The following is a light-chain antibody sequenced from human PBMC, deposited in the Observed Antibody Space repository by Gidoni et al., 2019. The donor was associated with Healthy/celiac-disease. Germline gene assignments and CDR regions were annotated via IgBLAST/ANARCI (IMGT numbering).Light chain of an antibody. Sequence: DSQITESPYSLSASVGDRVTITCRASQSISSYLNWYQQKPGKAPELLIYAASSLQSGVPSRFSGSGSGTDFTLTISSLQPEDFATYYCQQSYSTSITFGGGTKVEIK. CDR3: QQSYSTSIT. CDR2: AAS. J-gene: IGKJ4*01. V-gene: IGKV1-39*01. CDR1: QSISSY.